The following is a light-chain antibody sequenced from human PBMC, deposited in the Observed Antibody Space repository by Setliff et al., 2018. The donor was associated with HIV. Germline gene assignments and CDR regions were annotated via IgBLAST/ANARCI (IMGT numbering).Light chain of an antibody. J-gene: IGLJ1*01. CDR1: SSNIGSNT. Sequence: QSVLTQPPSASGTPGQRVTISCSGSSSNIGSNTVNWYRQLPGTAPKLLIYSNNQRPSGVPDRFSGSKSGTSASLGISGLQSEDEADDYCAAWDDSLNGQVFGTGTKVTVL. CDR2: SNN. V-gene: IGLV1-44*01. CDR3: AAWDDSLNGQV.